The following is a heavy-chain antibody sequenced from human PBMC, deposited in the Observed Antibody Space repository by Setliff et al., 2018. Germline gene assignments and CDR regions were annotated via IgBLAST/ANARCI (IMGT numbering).Heavy chain of an antibody. CDR1: GFGFSGYN. Sequence: PGGSLRLSCAVSGFGFSGYNMGWIRQAPGKGLEWVAAISAANNYINYADSVKGRFTVSRDNAKYSLSLQMNSLRAEDTALYYCARSAGGSVTGDFDYWGQGTLVTVSS. D-gene: IGHD1-26*01. J-gene: IGHJ4*02. V-gene: IGHV3-21*04. CDR3: ARSAGGSVTGDFDY. CDR2: ISAANNYI.